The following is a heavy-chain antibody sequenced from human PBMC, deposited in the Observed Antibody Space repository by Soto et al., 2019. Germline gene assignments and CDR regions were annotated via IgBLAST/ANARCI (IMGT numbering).Heavy chain of an antibody. CDR2: ITYTGDTT. CDR3: AKDWPGTSSVTSDY. Sequence: DVYLLESGGTLVQPGGSLRLSCAASGFDFSSYAMTWVRQAPGKGLEWVSGITYTGDTTYYADSVKGRFTISRDNYRNTLYLQMNSLRADDTVMYFCAKDWPGTSSVTSDYWGQGTLVTVSS. D-gene: IGHD4-17*01. J-gene: IGHJ4*02. CDR1: GFDFSSYA. V-gene: IGHV3-23*01.